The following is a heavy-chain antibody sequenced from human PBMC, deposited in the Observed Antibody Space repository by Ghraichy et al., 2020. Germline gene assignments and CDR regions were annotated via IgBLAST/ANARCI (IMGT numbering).Heavy chain of an antibody. J-gene: IGHJ4*02. V-gene: IGHV3-23*01. CDR3: AKGEIVGATTFDY. D-gene: IGHD1-26*01. CDR2: ISGSGAGT. Sequence: GGSLRLSCAASGFTFPNYAMNWVRQAPGKGLEWVSAISGSGAGTYYADSVKGRFTISRDNSKNTLYLQMNSLRAEDTAVYYCAKGEIVGATTFDYWGQGTRVTVSS. CDR1: GFTFPNYA.